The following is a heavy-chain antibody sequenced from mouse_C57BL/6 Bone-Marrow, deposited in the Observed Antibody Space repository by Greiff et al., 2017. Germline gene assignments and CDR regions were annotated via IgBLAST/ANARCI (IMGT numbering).Heavy chain of an antibody. CDR1: GFNIKDDY. CDR2: IDPENGDT. CDR3: TTCGSNLGYFDV. J-gene: IGHJ1*03. V-gene: IGHV14-4*01. D-gene: IGHD1-1*01. Sequence: EVQLQQSGAELVRPGASVKLSCTASGFNIKDDYMHWVKQRPEQGLEWIGWIDPENGDTEYASKFQGKATITADTSSNTAYLQLSSLTSEDTAVYYGTTCGSNLGYFDVWGTGTTVTVSS.